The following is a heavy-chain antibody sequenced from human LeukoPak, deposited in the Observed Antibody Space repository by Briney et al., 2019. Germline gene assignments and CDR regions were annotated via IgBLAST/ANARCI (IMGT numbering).Heavy chain of an antibody. J-gene: IGHJ3*02. Sequence: SETLSLTCTVSGGSISSYYWSWIRQPAGKGLEWIGRIYTSGSTNYNPSLKSRVTMSVDTSKNQFSLKLSSVTAADTAVYYCAREVPTTGTTYDAFDIWGQGTMVTVSS. CDR2: IYTSGST. D-gene: IGHD1-1*01. CDR1: GGSISSYY. V-gene: IGHV4-4*07. CDR3: AREVPTTGTTYDAFDI.